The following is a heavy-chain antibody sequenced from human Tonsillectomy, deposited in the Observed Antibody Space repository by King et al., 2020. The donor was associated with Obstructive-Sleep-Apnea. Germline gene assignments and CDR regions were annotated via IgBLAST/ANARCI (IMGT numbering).Heavy chain of an antibody. Sequence: VQLVESGGGLVKPGGSLRLSCVASGFTFSNAWMSWVRQAPGKGLEWVGRIKSKTDGGTTDYAAPVKGRFTISRDDSKNTLYLQINSLKTEDTAIYYCTTDLGYCSGGSCYPPDYWGQGTLVTVSS. J-gene: IGHJ4*02. CDR1: GFTFSNAW. CDR3: TTDLGYCSGGSCYPPDY. CDR2: IKSKTDGGTT. D-gene: IGHD2-15*01. V-gene: IGHV3-15*01.